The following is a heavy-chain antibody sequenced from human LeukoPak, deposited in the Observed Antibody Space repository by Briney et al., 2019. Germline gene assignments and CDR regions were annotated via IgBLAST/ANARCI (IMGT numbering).Heavy chain of an antibody. CDR1: GFTFSSYA. J-gene: IGHJ4*01. Sequence: GGSLRLSCAASGFTFSSYAMSWVRQAPGKGLEWVSGISGSGGSTYYADSVKGPFTISRDHSKNTLYLPMNSLKAEDTAAYYCAKGGGPGRSQGFSFDDCGHGDLFSASS. D-gene: IGHD3-16*01. CDR2: ISGSGGST. V-gene: IGHV3-23*01. CDR3: AKGGGPGRSQGFSFDD.